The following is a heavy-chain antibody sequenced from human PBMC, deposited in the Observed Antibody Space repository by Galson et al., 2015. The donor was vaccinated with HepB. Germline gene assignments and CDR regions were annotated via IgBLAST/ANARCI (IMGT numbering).Heavy chain of an antibody. J-gene: IGHJ4*02. Sequence: SLRLSCAASGFTFSSYAMSWVRQAPGKGLEWVSGITGSGGSTYCADSVKGRLTISRDNSKNTLYLQMNSLRAEDTAIYYCAKVPNFYWSGGNCYFDYWGQGTLVTVSS. CDR1: GFTFSSYA. CDR2: ITGSGGST. CDR3: AKVPNFYWSGGNCYFDY. D-gene: IGHD2-15*01. V-gene: IGHV3-23*01.